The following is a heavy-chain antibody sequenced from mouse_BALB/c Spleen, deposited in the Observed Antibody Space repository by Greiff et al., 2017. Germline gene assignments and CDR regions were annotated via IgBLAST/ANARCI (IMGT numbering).Heavy chain of an antibody. V-gene: IGHV2-2*02. Sequence: QVQLKESGPGLVQPSQSLSITCTVSGFSLTSYGVHWVRQSPGKGLEWLGVIWSGGSTDYNAAFISRLSISKDNSKSQVFFKMNSLQANDTAIYYCARNRGDYYGSSYWYFDVWGAGTTVTVSS. J-gene: IGHJ1*01. CDR1: GFSLTSYG. CDR3: ARNRGDYYGSSYWYFDV. D-gene: IGHD1-1*01. CDR2: IWSGGST.